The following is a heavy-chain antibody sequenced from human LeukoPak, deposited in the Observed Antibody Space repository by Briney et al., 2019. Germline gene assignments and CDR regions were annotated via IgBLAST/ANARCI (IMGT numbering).Heavy chain of an antibody. Sequence: SETLSLTCAVYGGSFSGYYWSWIRQPPGKGLEWIGEINHSGSTNYNPSLKSRVTISVDTSKNQFSLKLSSVTAADTAVYYCARGGIGIWFGESLAWFDPWGQGTLVTVSS. V-gene: IGHV4-34*01. D-gene: IGHD3-10*01. J-gene: IGHJ5*02. CDR1: GGSFSGYY. CDR3: ARGGIGIWFGESLAWFDP. CDR2: INHSGST.